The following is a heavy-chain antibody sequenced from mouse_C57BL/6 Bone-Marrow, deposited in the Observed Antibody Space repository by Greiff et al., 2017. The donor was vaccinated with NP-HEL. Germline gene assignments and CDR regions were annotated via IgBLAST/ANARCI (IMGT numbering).Heavy chain of an antibody. V-gene: IGHV5-6*02. CDR3: ARRGSFAMDY. CDR1: GFTFSSYG. Sequence: EVKLMESGGDLVKPGGSLKLSCAASGFTFSSYGMSWVRQTPDKRLEWVATISSGGSYTYYPDSVKGRFTISRDNAKNTLYLQMSSLKSEDTAMDYCARRGSFAMDYWGQGTSVTVSS. J-gene: IGHJ4*01. CDR2: ISSGGSYT.